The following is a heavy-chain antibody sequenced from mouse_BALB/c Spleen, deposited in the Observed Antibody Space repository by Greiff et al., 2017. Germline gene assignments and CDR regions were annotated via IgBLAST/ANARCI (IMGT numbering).Heavy chain of an antibody. CDR2: ISSGSSTI. Sequence: EVQRVESGGGLVQPGGSRKLSCAASGFTFSSFGMHWVRQSPEKGLEWVAYISSGSSTIYYADTVKGRFTISRDNPKNTLFLQMTSLRSEDTAMYYCASLYGYAMDYWGQGTSVTVSS. J-gene: IGHJ4*01. CDR1: GFTFSSFG. CDR3: ASLYGYAMDY. D-gene: IGHD1-1*01. V-gene: IGHV5-17*02.